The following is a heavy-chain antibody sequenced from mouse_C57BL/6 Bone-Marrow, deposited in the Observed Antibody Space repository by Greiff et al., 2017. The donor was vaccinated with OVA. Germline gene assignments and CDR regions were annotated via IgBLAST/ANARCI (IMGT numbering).Heavy chain of an antibody. Sequence: VQLQQPGAELVKPGASVKLSCKASGYTFTSYWMHWVKQRPGRGLEWIGRIDPNSGGTKYNEKFKSKATLTVDKPSSTAYMQLSSLTSEDSAVYYCATIGGSSLYYAMDYWGQGTSVTVSS. V-gene: IGHV1-72*01. CDR3: ATIGGSSLYYAMDY. D-gene: IGHD1-1*01. J-gene: IGHJ4*01. CDR1: GYTFTSYW. CDR2: IDPNSGGT.